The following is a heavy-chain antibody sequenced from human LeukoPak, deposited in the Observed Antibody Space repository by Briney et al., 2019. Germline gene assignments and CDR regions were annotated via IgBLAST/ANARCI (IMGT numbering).Heavy chain of an antibody. CDR3: ARSLVVGATYPYH. V-gene: IGHV4-39*01. CDR1: GGSISSSSYY. Sequence: PSETLSLTCTVSGGSISSSSYYWGWIRQPPGKGLEWIGSIYYSRSTYYNPSLKSRVTISVDTSKNQFSLKLSSVTAADTAVYYCARSLVVGATYPYHWGQGTLVTVSS. D-gene: IGHD1-26*01. CDR2: IYYSRST. J-gene: IGHJ5*02.